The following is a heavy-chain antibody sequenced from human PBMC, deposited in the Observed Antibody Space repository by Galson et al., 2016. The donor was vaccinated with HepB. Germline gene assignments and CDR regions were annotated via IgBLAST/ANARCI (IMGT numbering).Heavy chain of an antibody. CDR3: ARLYGSGWFYYYYGMDV. J-gene: IGHJ6*02. V-gene: IGHV3-33*01. Sequence: SLRLSCAASGFTFSSYGMHWVRQAPGKGLEWVAVIWYDGSNIYYADSVKGRFTISRDNSKNTLYLQMNSLRAEDTAVYYCARLYGSGWFYYYYGMDVWGQGTTVTVSS. CDR2: IWYDGSNI. CDR1: GFTFSSYG. D-gene: IGHD6-19*01.